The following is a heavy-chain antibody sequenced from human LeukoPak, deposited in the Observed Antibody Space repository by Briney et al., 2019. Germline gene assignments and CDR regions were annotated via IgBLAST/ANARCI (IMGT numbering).Heavy chain of an antibody. D-gene: IGHD5-12*01. V-gene: IGHV3-23*01. CDR1: GFTFSSYA. CDR3: AKDRGYSGYDPLDF. J-gene: IGHJ4*02. CDR2: ISGGGGST. Sequence: GGSLKLSCAASGFTFSSYAMSWVRQAPGKGLEWVSAISGGGGSTYSADSVKGRFTISRDNSKNTLYLQMNSLRAEDTAVYYCAKDRGYSGYDPLDFWGQGALVTVSS.